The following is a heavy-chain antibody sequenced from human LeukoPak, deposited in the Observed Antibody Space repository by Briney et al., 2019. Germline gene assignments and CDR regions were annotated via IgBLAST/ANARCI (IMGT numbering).Heavy chain of an antibody. J-gene: IGHJ5*02. CDR2: INPNSGVT. V-gene: IGHV1-2*02. Sequence: ASVKVSCKASGYTFTSYAMNWVRQAPGQGLEWMGYINPNSGVTNYAQKFQGRVTMTRDTSISTVYMELTRLISDDTAVYYCARDLYYYASGSYNWFDPWGQGTLVTVSS. CDR3: ARDLYYYASGSYNWFDP. CDR1: GYTFTSYA. D-gene: IGHD3-10*01.